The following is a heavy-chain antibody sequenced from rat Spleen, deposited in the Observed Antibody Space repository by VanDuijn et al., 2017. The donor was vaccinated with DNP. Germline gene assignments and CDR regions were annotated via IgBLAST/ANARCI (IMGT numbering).Heavy chain of an antibody. D-gene: IGHD4-3*01. CDR2: ISYDGGNT. CDR3: TRVGFGALFAY. CDR1: GFTFSDYY. J-gene: IGHJ3*01. V-gene: IGHV5-20*01. Sequence: EVQLVESGGGLVQPGRSLKLSCTASGFTFSDYYMAWVRQAPTKGLEWVASISYDGGNTYYRDTVQGRFTISRDNAKSSLYLQMDSLRSEDTATYYCTRVGFGALFAYWGQGTLVTVSS.